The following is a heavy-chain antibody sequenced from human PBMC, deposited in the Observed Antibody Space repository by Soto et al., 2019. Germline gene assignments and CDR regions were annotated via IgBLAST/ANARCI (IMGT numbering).Heavy chain of an antibody. V-gene: IGHV4-30-2*01. D-gene: IGHD4-4*01. Sequence: GCPRSLNKQPPGKGLEWIGYIYHSGSTYYNPSLKSRITISIDRSKNQLSLKLSSVTAADTAVYYCARGMTTVTAPDYRGQGTPVTVFS. CDR3: ARGMTTVTAPDY. CDR2: IYHSGST. J-gene: IGHJ4*02. CDR1: GCP.